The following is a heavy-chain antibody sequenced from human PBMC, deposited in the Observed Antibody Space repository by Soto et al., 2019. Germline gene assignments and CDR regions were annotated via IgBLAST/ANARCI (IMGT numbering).Heavy chain of an antibody. CDR3: AREGPYYDGSGGYYSWAFDI. J-gene: IGHJ3*02. CDR2: IYHSGST. V-gene: IGHV4-31*03. CDR1: GDSISRGGSY. D-gene: IGHD3-22*01. Sequence: QLQLQESGPGLLKPSQTLSLTCSVSGDSISRGGSYWSWIRHHPGKGLEWIGYIYHSGSTRYNPSPKSRVTISIDTSKTQFSLKLSSVTAADTAVYYCAREGPYYDGSGGYYSWAFDIWGQGAMVTVSS.